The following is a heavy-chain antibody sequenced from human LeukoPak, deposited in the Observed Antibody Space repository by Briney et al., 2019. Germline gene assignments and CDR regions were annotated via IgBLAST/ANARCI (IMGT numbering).Heavy chain of an antibody. CDR2: IYYRGST. Sequence: PSETLSLTCTVSGGSISSHYWSWIRQPPGKGLEWIGYIYYRGSTNYNPSLKSRVTISVDTSKNQFSLKLSSVTAADTAVYYCARRRLYYMDVWGKGTTVTVSS. V-gene: IGHV4-59*11. J-gene: IGHJ6*03. CDR3: ARRRLYYMDV. CDR1: GGSISSHY.